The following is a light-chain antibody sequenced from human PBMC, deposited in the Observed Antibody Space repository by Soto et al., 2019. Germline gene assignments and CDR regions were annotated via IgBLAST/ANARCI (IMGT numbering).Light chain of an antibody. J-gene: IGKJ1*01. V-gene: IGKV3-20*01. Sequence: EIVLTQSPGTLSLSPGERATLSCRASQSVTSSYLAWYQQKPGQAPRLLIYGASSRATGIPDRFSGSGSGTDFTLTISRLEPEDFAVYYCQQYGSSPPTFGQGTKVDIX. CDR3: QQYGSSPPT. CDR2: GAS. CDR1: QSVTSSY.